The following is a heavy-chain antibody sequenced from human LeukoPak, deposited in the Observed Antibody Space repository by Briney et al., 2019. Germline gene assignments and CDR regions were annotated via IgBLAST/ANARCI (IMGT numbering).Heavy chain of an antibody. D-gene: IGHD7-27*01. J-gene: IGHJ4*02. CDR2: IIPIFGTA. V-gene: IGHV1-69*13. CDR3: ARDLQDWGSRDPIIFDY. Sequence: SVKVSCEASGGTFSSYAISWVRQAPGQGLEWMGGIIPIFGTANYAQKFQGRVTITADESTSTAYMELSSLRSEDTAVYYCARDLQDWGSRDPIIFDYWGQGTLVTVSS. CDR1: GGTFSSYA.